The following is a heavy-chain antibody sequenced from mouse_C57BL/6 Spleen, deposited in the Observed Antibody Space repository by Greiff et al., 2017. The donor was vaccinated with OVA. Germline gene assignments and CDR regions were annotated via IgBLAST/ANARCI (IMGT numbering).Heavy chain of an antibody. D-gene: IGHD1-1*01. CDR1: GYSFTDYY. CDR3: ALTTGFAY. CDR2: INPSTGGT. J-gene: IGHJ3*01. Sequence: VQLKESGPELVKPGASVKISCKASGYSFTDYYMNWVQQSPEKSLEWIGEINPSTGGTTYNQKFKAKATLTVDKSSSTAYMQLKSLTSEDSAVYYCALTTGFAYWGQGTLVTVSA. V-gene: IGHV1-42*01.